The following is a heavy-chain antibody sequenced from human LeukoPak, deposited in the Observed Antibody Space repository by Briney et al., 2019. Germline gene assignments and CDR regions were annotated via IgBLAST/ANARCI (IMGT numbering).Heavy chain of an antibody. D-gene: IGHD2-15*01. CDR2: ISGSGGST. CDR1: GFTFSSYA. Sequence: GGSLRLSCAASGFTFSSYAMSWVRQAPGKGLEWVSAISGSGGSTYCADSVKGRFTIPRDNSKNTLYLQMNSLRAEDTAVYYCAKDGPKIVVVVAAWDYWGQGTLVTVSS. V-gene: IGHV3-23*01. J-gene: IGHJ4*02. CDR3: AKDGPKIVVVVAAWDY.